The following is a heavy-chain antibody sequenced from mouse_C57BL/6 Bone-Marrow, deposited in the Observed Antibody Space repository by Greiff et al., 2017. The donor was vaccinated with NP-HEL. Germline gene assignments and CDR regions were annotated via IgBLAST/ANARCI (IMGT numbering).Heavy chain of an antibody. CDR2: ISDGGSYT. J-gene: IGHJ3*01. Sequence: EVKVVESGGGLVKPGGSLKLSCAASGFTFSSYAMSWVRQTPEKRLEWVATISDGGSYTYYPDNVKGRFTISRDNATNNLYLQMSHLKSEDTAMYYCARDYEGYYAAWFAYWGQGTLVTVSA. CDR1: GFTFSSYA. V-gene: IGHV5-4*01. CDR3: ARDYEGYYAAWFAY. D-gene: IGHD2-3*01.